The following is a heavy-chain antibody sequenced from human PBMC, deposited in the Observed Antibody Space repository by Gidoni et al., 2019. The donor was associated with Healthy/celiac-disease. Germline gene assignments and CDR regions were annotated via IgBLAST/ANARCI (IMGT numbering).Heavy chain of an antibody. J-gene: IGHJ4*02. CDR3: ARDKSIAAPYFDY. D-gene: IGHD6-6*01. V-gene: IGHV3-21*01. Sequence: EVQLVESGGGLVKPGGSLRLSCAASGFTFSSYSMNWVRQAPGKGLEWVSSISSSSSYIYYADSVKGRFTISRDNAKNSLYLQMNSLRAEDTAVYYCARDKSIAAPYFDYWGQGTLVTVSS. CDR1: GFTFSSYS. CDR2: ISSSSSYI.